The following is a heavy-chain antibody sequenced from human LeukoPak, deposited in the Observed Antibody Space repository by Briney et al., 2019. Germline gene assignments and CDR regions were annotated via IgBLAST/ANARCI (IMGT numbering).Heavy chain of an antibody. J-gene: IGHJ3*02. V-gene: IGHV3-11*01. Sequence: GGSLRLSCAASGFTFSDYYMNWIRQAPGKGLEWVSYISSSGTTIYYADSVKGRFTISRDNAKDSLYLQMNSLRAEDTAVYYCARERTEPLAFDIWGQGTMVTVSS. CDR2: ISSSGTTI. CDR1: GFTFSDYY. CDR3: ARERTEPLAFDI. D-gene: IGHD1-26*01.